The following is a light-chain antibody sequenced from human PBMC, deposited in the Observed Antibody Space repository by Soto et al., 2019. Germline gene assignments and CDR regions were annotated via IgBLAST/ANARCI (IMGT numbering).Light chain of an antibody. CDR3: QKYNNSPRT. Sequence: DIQMTQSPSSLSASVGDTVTITCRASQGISNYLAWYQQKPGQVPNLLIYAASTLQSGVPSRFSGSGSGTDFPFTISSLRAEDVASYCCQKYNNSPRTFGQGTKVEI. CDR2: AAS. V-gene: IGKV1-27*01. CDR1: QGISNY. J-gene: IGKJ1*01.